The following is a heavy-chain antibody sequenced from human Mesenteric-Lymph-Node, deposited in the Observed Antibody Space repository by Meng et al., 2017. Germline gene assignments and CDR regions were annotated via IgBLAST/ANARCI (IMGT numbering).Heavy chain of an antibody. V-gene: IGHV3-23*01. CDR2: ISNSGGST. Sequence: GESLKISCAASGFTFSSDAMSWVRQAPGKGLEWVSVISNSGGSTYYADSVKGRFTISRDNYKNTLFLQMNSLRADDTAVYYCAKIIAASGLRAFDFWGQGTMVTVSS. CDR3: AKIIAASGLRAFDF. D-gene: IGHD6-13*01. J-gene: IGHJ3*01. CDR1: GFTFSSDA.